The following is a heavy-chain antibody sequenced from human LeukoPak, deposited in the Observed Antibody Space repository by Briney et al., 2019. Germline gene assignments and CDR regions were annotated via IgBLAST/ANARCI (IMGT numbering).Heavy chain of an antibody. CDR1: GYTFTGYY. D-gene: IGHD4-23*01. V-gene: IGHV1-2*02. CDR2: INPNSGGT. J-gene: IGHJ6*03. CDR3: AIRWGPGIARYYMDV. Sequence: VASVKVSCKASGYTFTGYYMHWVRQAPGQGLEWMGWINPNSGGTNYAQKFQGRVTMTRDTSISTAYMELSRLRSDDTAVYYCAIRWGPGIARYYMDVWGKGTTVTVSS.